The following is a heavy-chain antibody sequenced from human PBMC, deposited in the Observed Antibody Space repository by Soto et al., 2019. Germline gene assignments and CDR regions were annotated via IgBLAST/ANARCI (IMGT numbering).Heavy chain of an antibody. D-gene: IGHD3-10*01. Sequence: EVQLLESGGGLVQPGGSQRLSCAASGFTFSSYAMSWVRQAPGKGLEWVSAISGSGGSTYYADSVKGRFTISRDNSKNTLYLQMNSLRAEDTAVYYCANTMVRGAIGDYWGQGTLVTVSS. V-gene: IGHV3-23*01. CDR2: ISGSGGST. J-gene: IGHJ4*02. CDR1: GFTFSSYA. CDR3: ANTMVRGAIGDY.